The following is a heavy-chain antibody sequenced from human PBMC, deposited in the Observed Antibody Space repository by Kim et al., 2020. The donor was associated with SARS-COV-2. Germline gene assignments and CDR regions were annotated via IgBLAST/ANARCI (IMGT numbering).Heavy chain of an antibody. V-gene: IGHV1-18*01. CDR2: NT. CDR3: ARDFGGGFDY. J-gene: IGHJ4*02. Sequence: NTTYAQKLQGGVTMTTDTSTTTAYLELRSLRSDDAAVYYCARDFGGGFDYWGQGTLVTVSS. D-gene: IGHD3-10*01.